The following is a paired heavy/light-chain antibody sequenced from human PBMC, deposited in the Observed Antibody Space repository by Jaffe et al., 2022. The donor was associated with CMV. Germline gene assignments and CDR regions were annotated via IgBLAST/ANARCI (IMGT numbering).Light chain of an antibody. J-gene: IGLJ2*01. V-gene: IGLV3-1*01. CDR3: QAWDSSTVV. Sequence: SYELTQPPSVSVSPGQTASITCSGDKLDHKYVSWYQQKPGQSPVLVIYQNNKRPSEIPERFSGSNSGNTATLTISGTQAMDEADYFCQAWDSSTVVFGGGTKLTVL. CDR2: QNN. CDR1: KLDHKY.
Heavy chain of an antibody. J-gene: IGHJ6*02. Sequence: EVQLLESGGGLLQPGGSLRLSCAASGFTFSSYGMSWVRQAPGRGLEWVSSISGSGGGTYHADSVKGRFTISRDNSKKMLYLQMNSLRAEDTAVYYCAKLDQWLAPGMTGGGMDVWGQGTTVTVSS. CDR2: ISGSGGGT. D-gene: IGHD6-19*01. CDR3: AKLDQWLAPGMTGGGMDV. V-gene: IGHV3-23*01. CDR1: GFTFSSYG.